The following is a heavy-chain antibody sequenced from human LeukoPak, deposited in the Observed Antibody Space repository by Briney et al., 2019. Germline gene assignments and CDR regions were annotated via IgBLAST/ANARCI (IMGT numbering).Heavy chain of an antibody. V-gene: IGHV1-46*01. CDR2: INPSGGST. CDR1: EYTFTRYY. CDR3: ARDPYCTGGSCYGWFDP. D-gene: IGHD2-15*01. J-gene: IGHJ5*02. Sequence: ASVKVSCKASEYTFTRYYIHWVRQAPGQGPEWMGMINPSGGSTTYAQRFQGRDTMTRDMSTSTVFMELSSLRSEDTAVYYCARDPYCTGGSCYGWFDPWGQGTLVTVSS.